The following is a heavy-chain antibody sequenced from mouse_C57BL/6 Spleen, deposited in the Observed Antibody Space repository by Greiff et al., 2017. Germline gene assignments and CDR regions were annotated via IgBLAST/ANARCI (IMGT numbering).Heavy chain of an antibody. V-gene: IGHV1-18*01. D-gene: IGHD1-1*01. CDR1: GYTFTDYN. CDR3: ARSTTVVATEAMDY. J-gene: IGHJ4*01. Sequence: EVQLQQSGPELVKPGASVKIPCKASGYTFTDYNMDWVKQSHGKSLEWIGDINPNNGGTIYNQKFKGKATLTVDKSSSTAYMELRSLTSEDTAVYYCARSTTVVATEAMDYWGQGTSVTVSS. CDR2: INPNNGGT.